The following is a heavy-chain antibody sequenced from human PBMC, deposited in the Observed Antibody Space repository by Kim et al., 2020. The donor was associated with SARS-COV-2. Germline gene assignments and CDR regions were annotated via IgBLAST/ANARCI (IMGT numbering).Heavy chain of an antibody. CDR3: AKDRLYST. V-gene: IGHV3-48*03. Sequence: GGSLRLSCAASGLSFSSYEMIWVRQAPGKGLEWVSYISSSGSTTIYADSVKGRFTISRDGAKNSLYLQMNSLRVEDTAVYYCAKDRLYSTWGQGTLVTVSS. D-gene: IGHD2-15*01. J-gene: IGHJ5*02. CDR1: GLSFSSYE. CDR2: ISSSGSTT.